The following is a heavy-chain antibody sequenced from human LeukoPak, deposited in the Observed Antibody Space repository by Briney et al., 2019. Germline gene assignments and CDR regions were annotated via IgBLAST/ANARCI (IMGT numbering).Heavy chain of an antibody. CDR3: ARGVVPPRWNWFDP. V-gene: IGHV4-38-2*01. CDR1: GYSISSGYY. D-gene: IGHD2-2*01. CDR2: IYHSGST. J-gene: IGHJ5*02. Sequence: SGTLSLTCAVSGYSISSGYYWGWIRQPPGKGLEWIGSIYHSGSTYYNPSLKSRVTISVDTSKNQFSLKLSSVTAADTAVYYCARGVVPPRWNWFDPWGQGTLVTVSS.